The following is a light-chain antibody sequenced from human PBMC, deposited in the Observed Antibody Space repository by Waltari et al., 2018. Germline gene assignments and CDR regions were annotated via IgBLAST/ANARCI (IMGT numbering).Light chain of an antibody. Sequence: DIQMTQSPSSQSASVGDRVTITCRASQSISSYLNWYQQKPGKAPKLLIYAASSLQSGVPSRFSGSGSGTDFTLTISSLQPEDFATYYCQQSYSTHWTFGQGTKVEIK. V-gene: IGKV1-39*01. CDR3: QQSYSTHWT. CDR2: AAS. CDR1: QSISSY. J-gene: IGKJ1*01.